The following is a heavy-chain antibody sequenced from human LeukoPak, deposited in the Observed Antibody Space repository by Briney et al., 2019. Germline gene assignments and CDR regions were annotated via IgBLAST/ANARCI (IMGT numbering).Heavy chain of an antibody. D-gene: IGHD6-13*01. CDR1: GGSISSYY. CDR3: ARGSYSSSWYDY. J-gene: IGHJ4*02. CDR2: IYYSGGT. V-gene: IGHV4-59*01. Sequence: SETLSLTCTVSGGSISSYYWSWIRQPPGKGLEWIGYIYYSGGTNYNPSLKSRVTISVDTSKNQFSLKLSSVTAADTAVYYCARGSYSSSWYDYWGQGTLVTVSS.